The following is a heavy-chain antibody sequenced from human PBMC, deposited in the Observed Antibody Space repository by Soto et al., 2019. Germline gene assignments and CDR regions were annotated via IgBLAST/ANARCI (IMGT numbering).Heavy chain of an antibody. CDR3: VRAISGSFAL. CDR2: IKEDGSEK. J-gene: IGHJ4*02. D-gene: IGHD3-9*01. CDR1: GFSFITYW. Sequence: EVQLVESGGGLVQSGGSLRLSCEASGFSFITYWMNWVRQAPGKGLEWVARIKEDGSEKQYVDSVKGRFTISRDNAKNSLYLQMNSLSEEDTAVYYCVRAISGSFALWGQGTLVIVSS. V-gene: IGHV3-7*04.